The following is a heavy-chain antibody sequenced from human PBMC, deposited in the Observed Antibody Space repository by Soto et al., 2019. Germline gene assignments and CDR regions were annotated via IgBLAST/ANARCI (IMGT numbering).Heavy chain of an antibody. CDR3: ARNRRGGGYYFDS. CDR1: GFTFSSYG. Sequence: GGSLRLSCAASGFTFSSYGMHWVRQAPGKGLEWVAVIWYDGSNKYYADSVKGRFTISRDNAKNSLFLQMNSLRVEDTALYYCARNRRGGGYYFDSWGQGTLVTVSS. V-gene: IGHV3-33*01. J-gene: IGHJ4*02. CDR2: IWYDGSNK.